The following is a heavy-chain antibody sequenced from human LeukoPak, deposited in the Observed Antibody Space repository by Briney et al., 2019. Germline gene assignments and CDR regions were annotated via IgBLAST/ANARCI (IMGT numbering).Heavy chain of an antibody. D-gene: IGHD1-7*01. CDR3: ARTKLGLFDY. Sequence: ASVKVSCKASGGTFSSYAISWVRQAPGQGLEWMGGIIPIFGTANYAQKFQGRVTIIADESTSTAYMELSSLRSEDTAVYYCARTKLGLFDYWGQGTLVTVSS. V-gene: IGHV1-69*13. CDR1: GGTFSSYA. CDR2: IIPIFGTA. J-gene: IGHJ4*02.